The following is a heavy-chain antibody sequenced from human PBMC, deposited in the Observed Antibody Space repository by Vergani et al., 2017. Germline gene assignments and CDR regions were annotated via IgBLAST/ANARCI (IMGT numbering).Heavy chain of an antibody. D-gene: IGHD6-19*01. J-gene: IGHJ2*01. V-gene: IGHV2-5*01. CDR1: GFSLSTSGVG. Sequence: QITLKESGPTLVKPTQTLTLTCTFSGFSLSTSGVGVGWIRQPPGKALEWLALIYWNDDKRYSPSLKSRLTITKDTSKNQVVLTMTNMDPVDTATYYCAHRHSSGWGRYVDLWGRGTLVTVSS. CDR3: AHRHSSGWGRYVDL. CDR2: IYWNDDK.